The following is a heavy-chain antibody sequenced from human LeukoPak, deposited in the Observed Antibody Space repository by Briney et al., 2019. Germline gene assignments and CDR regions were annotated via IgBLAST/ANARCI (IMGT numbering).Heavy chain of an antibody. CDR2: ISAYNGNT. J-gene: IGHJ4*02. Sequence: ASVKVSCKASGYTFTSYGTSWVRQAPGQGLGWMGWISAYNGNTNYAQTLQGRVTMTTDTSTSTAYMELRSLRSDDTAVYYCARDSSVCSSTSCYRSFDYWGQGTLVTVSS. V-gene: IGHV1-18*01. CDR1: GYTFTSYG. D-gene: IGHD2-2*01. CDR3: ARDSSVCSSTSCYRSFDY.